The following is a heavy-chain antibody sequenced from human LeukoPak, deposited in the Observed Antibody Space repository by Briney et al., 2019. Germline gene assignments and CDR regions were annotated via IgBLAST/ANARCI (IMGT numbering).Heavy chain of an antibody. D-gene: IGHD1-20*01. CDR3: ARVRDNWNVAVYDY. Sequence: PSQTLSLTCTVSGGSISSDKNYWSWIRQPAGKGLEWIGRIYRSGNTNYNPSLKSRVTISVDTSKNQFSLKLSSVTAADTAVYYCARVRDNWNVAVYDYWGQGTLVTVSS. CDR2: IYRSGNT. V-gene: IGHV4-61*02. J-gene: IGHJ4*02. CDR1: GGSISSDKNY.